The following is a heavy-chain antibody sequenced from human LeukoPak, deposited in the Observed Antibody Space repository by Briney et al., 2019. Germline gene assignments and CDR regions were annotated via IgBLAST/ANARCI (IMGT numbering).Heavy chain of an antibody. Sequence: GRSLRLSCAASGFTFSSYAMHWVRQAPGKGLEWVAVISYDGSNKYYADSVKGRFTISRDNSKNTLYLQMNSLRAEDTAVYYCARGGRMAAAALHDYWGQGTLVTVSS. D-gene: IGHD6-13*01. CDR1: GFTFSSYA. V-gene: IGHV3-30-3*01. J-gene: IGHJ4*02. CDR2: ISYDGSNK. CDR3: ARGGRMAAAALHDY.